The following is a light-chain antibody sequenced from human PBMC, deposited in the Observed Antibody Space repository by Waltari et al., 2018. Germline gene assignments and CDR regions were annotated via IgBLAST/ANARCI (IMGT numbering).Light chain of an antibody. J-gene: IGKJ4*02. CDR3: QQRSNWLT. V-gene: IGKV3-11*01. Sequence: EIVLTQSLATLSLSPGARATLSCRASQSVSSYPAWYQQKPGQAPRPLIDDASIRATSSPARFRGGGSGTDFALTISSLEPENWAVCGGQQRSNWLTFGGGTKVEIK. CDR1: QSVSSY. CDR2: DAS.